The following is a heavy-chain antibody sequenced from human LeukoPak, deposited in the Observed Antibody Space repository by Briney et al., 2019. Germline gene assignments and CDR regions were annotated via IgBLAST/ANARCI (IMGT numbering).Heavy chain of an antibody. D-gene: IGHD1-26*01. J-gene: IGHJ4*02. CDR1: GFTFSNAW. Sequence: GGSLRLSCAASGFTFSNAWMSWVRQAPGKGLEWVGRIKSKTYGGTTDYAAPVKGRFTISRDDSKNTLYLQMNSLKTEDTAVYYCTRIIKSGSFDYWGQGTLVTVSS. CDR2: IKSKTYGGTT. CDR3: TRIIKSGSFDY. V-gene: IGHV3-15*01.